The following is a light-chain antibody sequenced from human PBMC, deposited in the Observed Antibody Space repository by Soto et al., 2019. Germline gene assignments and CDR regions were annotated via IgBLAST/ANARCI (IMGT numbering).Light chain of an antibody. V-gene: IGKV3-15*01. J-gene: IGKJ1*01. CDR1: QSVDGD. CDR3: QQYHQWPRT. CDR2: GAS. Sequence: VVMTQSPASLSVSPGERVTLSCRASQSVDGDLAWFQQKPGQAPRLLISGASTRAAGIPDRFSGSGSGTEFTLTITGLQSDDFAAYYCQQYHQWPRTFGRGTNVENK.